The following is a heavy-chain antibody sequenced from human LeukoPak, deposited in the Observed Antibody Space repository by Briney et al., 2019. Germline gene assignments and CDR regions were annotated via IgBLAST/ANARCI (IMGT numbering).Heavy chain of an antibody. CDR1: GGSISSSNW. J-gene: IGHJ6*03. V-gene: IGHV4-4*02. CDR2: INHSGST. Sequence: PSETLSLTCAVSGGSISSSNWWSWVRQPPGKGLEWIGEINHSGSTNYNPSLKSRVTISVDTSKNQFSLKLSSVTAADTAVYYCARLLVRGVLNYYYYMDVWGKGTTVTISS. D-gene: IGHD3-10*01. CDR3: ARLLVRGVLNYYYYMDV.